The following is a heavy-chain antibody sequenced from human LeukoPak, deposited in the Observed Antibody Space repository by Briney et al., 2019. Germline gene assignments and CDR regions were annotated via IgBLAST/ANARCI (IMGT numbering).Heavy chain of an antibody. CDR2: INHSGST. D-gene: IGHD3-10*01. CDR1: GGSISSGGYS. J-gene: IGHJ4*02. V-gene: IGHV4-39*07. CDR3: ARRLENRITMVRGTLKPYFDY. Sequence: SETLSLTCTVSGGSISSGGYSWSWIRQPPGKGLEWIVEINHSGSTNYNPSLKSRVTISVDTSKNQFSLKLSSVTAADTAVYYCARRLENRITMVRGTLKPYFDYWGQGTLVTVSS.